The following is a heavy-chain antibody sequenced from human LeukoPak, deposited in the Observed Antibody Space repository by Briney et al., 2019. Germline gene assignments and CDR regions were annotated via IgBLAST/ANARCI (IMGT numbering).Heavy chain of an antibody. Sequence: ASVKVSCKASGYTFTGYYMHWVRQAPGQGLEWMGWINPNSGGTNYAQKFQGRVTMTRDTSISTAYMELSRLRSDDTAVYYCATAPHSSSWSGAFDIWGQGTMVTVSS. D-gene: IGHD6-13*01. CDR3: ATAPHSSSWSGAFDI. V-gene: IGHV1-2*02. CDR1: GYTFTGYY. J-gene: IGHJ3*02. CDR2: INPNSGGT.